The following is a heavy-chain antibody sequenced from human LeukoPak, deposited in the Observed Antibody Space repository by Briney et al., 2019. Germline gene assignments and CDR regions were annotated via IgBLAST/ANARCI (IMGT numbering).Heavy chain of an antibody. J-gene: IGHJ4*02. V-gene: IGHV4-39*01. Sequence: KPSETLSLTCTVSGGSISSSSYYWGWIRQPPGKGLEWIGSLYYSGSTYYNPSLKSRVTMSVDTSKNQFSLKLSSVTAADTAVYYCASQPYYDILTGYSHFDYWGQGTQVTVSS. D-gene: IGHD3-9*01. CDR3: ASQPYYDILTGYSHFDY. CDR1: GGSISSSSYY. CDR2: LYYSGST.